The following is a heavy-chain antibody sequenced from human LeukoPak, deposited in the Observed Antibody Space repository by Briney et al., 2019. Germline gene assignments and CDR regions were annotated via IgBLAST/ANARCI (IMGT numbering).Heavy chain of an antibody. D-gene: IGHD2/OR15-2a*01. CDR3: ARGGLGLLSRSDAFDI. CDR2: INPNSGGT. CDR1: GYTFTGYY. Sequence: ASVKVSCKASGYTFTGYYMHWVRQAPGQGLEWMGWINPNSGGTNYAQKFQGRVTMTRDTSISTAYMELSRLGSDDTAVYYCARGGLGLLSRSDAFDIWGQGTMVTVSS. J-gene: IGHJ3*02. V-gene: IGHV1-2*02.